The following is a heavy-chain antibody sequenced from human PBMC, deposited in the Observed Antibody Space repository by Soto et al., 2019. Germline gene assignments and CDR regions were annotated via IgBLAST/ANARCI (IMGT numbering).Heavy chain of an antibody. CDR2: IYYSGST. CDR3: ARSPSTSLFVRGVIYYFDY. J-gene: IGHJ4*02. D-gene: IGHD3-10*02. CDR1: GGSISSYY. V-gene: IGHV4-59*12. Sequence: SETLSLTCTVSGGSISSYYWSWIRQPPGKGLEWIGYIYYSGSTNYNPSLKSRVTISVDTSKNQSSLKLSSVTAADTAVYYCARSPSTSLFVRGVIYYFDYWGQGTLVTVSS.